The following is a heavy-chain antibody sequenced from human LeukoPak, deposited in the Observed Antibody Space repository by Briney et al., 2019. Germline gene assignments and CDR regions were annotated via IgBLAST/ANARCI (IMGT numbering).Heavy chain of an antibody. Sequence: PSETLSLTCTVSGGSFSSPNYYWSWIRQPAGKGLEWIGRIYTTGFTNYHPSLKSRVTVSIDTSKNQFYLKLTSVTAADTAVYYSAREDYNFLWGQGTLVTVSS. D-gene: IGHD3-3*01. CDR1: GGSFSSPNYY. J-gene: IGHJ4*02. V-gene: IGHV4-61*02. CDR2: IYTTGFT. CDR3: AREDYNFL.